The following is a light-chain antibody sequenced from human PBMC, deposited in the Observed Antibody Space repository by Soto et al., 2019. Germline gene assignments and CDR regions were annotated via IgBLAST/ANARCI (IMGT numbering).Light chain of an antibody. CDR2: EVS. CDR1: SSDVGSYNL. J-gene: IGLJ1*01. Sequence: QSVLTQSASVSGSPGRSITISCTGTSSDVGSYNLVSWYQQHPGKAPKLMIYEVSKRPSGVSNRFSGSKSGNTASLTISGLQAEDEVNYYGCSDVCTSSLYVVRTGTMV. CDR3: CSDVCTSSLYV. V-gene: IGLV2-23*02.